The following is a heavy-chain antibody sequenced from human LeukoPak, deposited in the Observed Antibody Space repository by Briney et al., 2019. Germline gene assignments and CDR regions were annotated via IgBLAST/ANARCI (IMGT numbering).Heavy chain of an antibody. CDR3: ARDTLVDILTGYPDY. D-gene: IGHD3-9*01. V-gene: IGHV1-2*02. CDR1: GGTFTGYY. J-gene: IGHJ4*02. CDR2: INPNSGGT. Sequence: ASVKVSCKASGGTFTGYYMHWVRQAPGQGLEWMGWINPNSGGTNYAQKFQGRVTMTRDTSISTAYMELSRLRSDDTAVYYCARDTLVDILTGYPDYWGQGTLVTVSS.